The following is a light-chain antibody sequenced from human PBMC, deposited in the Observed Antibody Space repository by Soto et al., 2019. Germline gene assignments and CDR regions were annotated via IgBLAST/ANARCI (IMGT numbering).Light chain of an antibody. V-gene: IGLV2-8*01. CDR1: TSDVGGYNY. CDR3: SSYAGSKNFIL. J-gene: IGLJ2*01. CDR2: EVN. Sequence: QSALTQPPSASGSPGQPVTISCTGTTSDVGGYNYVSWYQLHPGKVPKLIISEVNKRPSGVPDRFSGSKSGSTASLTVSGLQAADEADYFCSSYAGSKNFILFGGGTKLTVL.